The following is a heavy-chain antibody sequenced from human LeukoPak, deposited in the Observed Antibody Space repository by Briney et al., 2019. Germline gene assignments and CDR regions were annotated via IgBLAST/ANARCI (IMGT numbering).Heavy chain of an antibody. J-gene: IGHJ4*02. CDR2: ISGSGGST. CDR3: VRGRYYFDY. D-gene: IGHD1-26*01. Sequence: PGGSLRLSCAASGFTFSSYAMSWVRQAPGKGLEWVSAISGSGGSTYYADSVKGRFTISRDNSKNTLYLQMNNLRAEDTAVYYCVRGRYYFDYWGQGTLATVSS. V-gene: IGHV3-23*01. CDR1: GFTFSSYA.